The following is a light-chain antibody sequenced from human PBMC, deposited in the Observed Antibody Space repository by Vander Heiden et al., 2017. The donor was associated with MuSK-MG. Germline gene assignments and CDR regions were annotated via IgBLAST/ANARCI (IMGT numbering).Light chain of an antibody. Sequence: EIVMTQSPGTLSVSPGERATLYCRASLSVSSSLAWYQQKPGQAPRLLIYGASIRATGIPARFSGNGSGTEFTLTISILQSEDFAVYYCRHDNDWHWAFGQGTKVEIK. CDR3: RHDNDWHWA. J-gene: IGKJ1*01. CDR1: LSVSSS. CDR2: GAS. V-gene: IGKV3D-15*03.